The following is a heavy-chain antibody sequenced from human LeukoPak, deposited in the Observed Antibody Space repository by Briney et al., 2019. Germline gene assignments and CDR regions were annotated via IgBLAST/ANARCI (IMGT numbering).Heavy chain of an antibody. J-gene: IGHJ4*02. CDR1: GFTFDDYA. CDR2: ISWNSGSI. V-gene: IGHV3-9*03. Sequence: GGSLRLSCAASGFTFDDYAMLWVRQAPGKGLEWVSGISWNSGSIGYAASVKGRFTISKDNAKNSLYLQMNSLRAEDMALYYCAKSKYSSSASAIEYWGQGTLVTVSS. D-gene: IGHD6-6*01. CDR3: AKSKYSSSASAIEY.